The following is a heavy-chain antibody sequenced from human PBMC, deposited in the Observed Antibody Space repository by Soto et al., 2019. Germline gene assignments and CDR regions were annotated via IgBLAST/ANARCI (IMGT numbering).Heavy chain of an antibody. D-gene: IGHD2-2*02. V-gene: IGHV1-8*01. CDR3: ARGGRVVVPAAIYNY. J-gene: IGHJ4*02. CDR2: MNPNSGNT. Sequence: ASVKVSCKASAYTFTSYDINWVRQATGQGLEWMGWMNPNSGNTGCAQKFQGRVTMTRNTSISTAYMELSSLRSEDTAVYYCARGGRVVVPAAIYNYWGQGTLVTVSS. CDR1: AYTFTSYD.